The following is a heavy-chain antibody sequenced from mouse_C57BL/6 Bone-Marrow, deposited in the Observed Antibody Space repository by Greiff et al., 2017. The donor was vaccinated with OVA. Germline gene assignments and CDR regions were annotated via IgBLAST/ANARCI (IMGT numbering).Heavy chain of an antibody. J-gene: IGHJ3*01. Sequence: VQLQQSGAELVRPGSSVKLSCKASGYTFTSYWMHWVKQRPIQGLEWIGNIDPSDSETHYNQKFKDKATLTVDKSSSTAYMQLSSLTSEDSAVYYCTPSYGSSYGFAYWGQGTLVTVSA. CDR3: TPSYGSSYGFAY. D-gene: IGHD1-1*01. CDR1: GYTFTSYW. CDR2: IDPSDSET. V-gene: IGHV1-52*01.